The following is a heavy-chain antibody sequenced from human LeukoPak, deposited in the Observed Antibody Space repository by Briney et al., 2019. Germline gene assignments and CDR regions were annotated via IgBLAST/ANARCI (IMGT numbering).Heavy chain of an antibody. D-gene: IGHD1-14*01. CDR2: ISGSGGST. CDR3: AKAPPDQYYYYYGMDV. V-gene: IGHV3-23*01. Sequence: GGSLRLSCAASGFPFRGYAMSWVRQSPGKGLEWVSAISGSGGSTYYADSVKGRFTISKDNSNNTLSLQMNSLRAEDTAVYYCAKAPPDQYYYYYGMDVWGQGTTVTVSS. CDR1: GFPFRGYA. J-gene: IGHJ6*02.